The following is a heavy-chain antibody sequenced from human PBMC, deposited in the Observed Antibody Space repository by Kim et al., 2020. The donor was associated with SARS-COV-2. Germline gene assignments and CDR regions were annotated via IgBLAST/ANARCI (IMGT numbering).Heavy chain of an antibody. J-gene: IGHJ4*02. Sequence: SETLSLTCAVYGGSFSGYYWSWIRQPPGKGLEWIGEINHSGSTNYNPSLKSRVTISVDTSKNQFSLKLSSVTAADTAVYYCARGPGVLLLHPKGPYYFDYWGQGTLVTVSS. CDR2: INHSGST. V-gene: IGHV4-34*01. D-gene: IGHD3-10*01. CDR1: GGSFSGYY. CDR3: ARGPGVLLLHPKGPYYFDY.